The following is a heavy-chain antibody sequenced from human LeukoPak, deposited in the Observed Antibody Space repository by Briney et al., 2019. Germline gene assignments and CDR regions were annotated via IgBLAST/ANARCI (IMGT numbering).Heavy chain of an antibody. CDR1: GFTFDDYA. D-gene: IGHD5-24*01. J-gene: IGHJ3*02. CDR3: AKVTMATIQRGAFDI. CDR2: ISWNSGSI. V-gene: IGHV3-9*01. Sequence: GGSLRLSCAASGFTFDDYAIQWVRQAPGKGLEWVSGISWNSGSIGYADSVKGRFTISRDNAENSLYLQMNSLRAEDTALYYCAKVTMATIQRGAFDIWGQGTMVTVSS.